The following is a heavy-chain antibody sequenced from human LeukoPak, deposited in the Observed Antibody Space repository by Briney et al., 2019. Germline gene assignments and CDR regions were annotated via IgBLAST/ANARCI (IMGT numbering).Heavy chain of an antibody. D-gene: IGHD4-11*01. Sequence: GGSLRLSCTASAFTFGDYAMSWVRQAPGKGLEWVGFIRSKAYGGTTEYAASVKGRFTISRDDSKSIAYLQMNSLKTEDTAVYYCTRDRHPTTVTELDYWGQGNLVTVSS. CDR2: IRSKAYGGTT. V-gene: IGHV3-49*04. J-gene: IGHJ4*02. CDR1: AFTFGDYA. CDR3: TRDRHPTTVTELDY.